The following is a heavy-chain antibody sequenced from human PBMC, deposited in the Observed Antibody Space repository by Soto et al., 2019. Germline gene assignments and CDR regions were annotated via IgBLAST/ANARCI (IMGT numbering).Heavy chain of an antibody. CDR3: ARGNYYDSSGYLEYFQH. Sequence: QVQLQESGPGLVKPSETLSLTCTVSGGSISSYYWSWIRQHPGKGLEWIGYIYYSGSTNYNPSLMSRVTISVDTSKNQLSLKLSSVTAADTAVYYCARGNYYDSSGYLEYFQHWGQGTLVTVSS. D-gene: IGHD3-22*01. J-gene: IGHJ1*01. CDR1: GGSISSYY. V-gene: IGHV4-59*01. CDR2: IYYSGST.